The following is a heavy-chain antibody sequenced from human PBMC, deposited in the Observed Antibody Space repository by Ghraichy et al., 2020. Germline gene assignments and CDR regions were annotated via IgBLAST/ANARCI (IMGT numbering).Heavy chain of an antibody. CDR2: IYYSGST. CDR3: ARHYYGWNYEGIWFDP. Sequence: SETLSLTCTVSGGSISSSSYYWGWIRQPPGKGLEWIGSIYYSGSTYYNPSLKSRVTISVDTSKNQFSLKLSSVTAADTAVYYCARHYYGWNYEGIWFDPWGQGTLVTVSS. D-gene: IGHD1-7*01. J-gene: IGHJ5*02. V-gene: IGHV4-39*01. CDR1: GGSISSSSYY.